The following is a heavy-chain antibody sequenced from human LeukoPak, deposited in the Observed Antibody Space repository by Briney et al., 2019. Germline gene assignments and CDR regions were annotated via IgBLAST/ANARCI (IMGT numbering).Heavy chain of an antibody. J-gene: IGHJ6*03. CDR3: ARDGPWFGESPVRWVNYMDV. V-gene: IGHV3-33*01. CDR1: GFTFSSYG. CDR2: IWYDGSNK. Sequence: PGGSLRLSCAASGFTFSSYGMHWVRQAPGKGLEWVAVIWYDGSNKYYADSVKGRFTISRDNSKNTLCLQMNSLRAEDTAVYYCARDGPWFGESPVRWVNYMDVWGKGTTVTVSS. D-gene: IGHD3-10*01.